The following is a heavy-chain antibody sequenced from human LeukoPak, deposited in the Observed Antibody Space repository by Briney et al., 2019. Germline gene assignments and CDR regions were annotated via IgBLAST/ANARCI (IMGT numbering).Heavy chain of an antibody. J-gene: IGHJ4*02. CDR1: GFTFGDYA. V-gene: IGHV3-49*04. D-gene: IGHD3-16*01. Sequence: GGSLRLSCTASGFTFGDYAMSWVRQAPGKGLEWVGFIRSKAYGGTTQYAASVKGRFTISRDDSKSIAYLHMNSLKTEVTAVYYCTRVGIGYDYVWGSPDYWGQGTLVTVSS. CDR2: IRSKAYGGTT. CDR3: TRVGIGYDYVWGSPDY.